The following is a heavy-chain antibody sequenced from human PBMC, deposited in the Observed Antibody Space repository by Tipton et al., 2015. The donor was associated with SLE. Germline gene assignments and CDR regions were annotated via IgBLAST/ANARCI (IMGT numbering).Heavy chain of an antibody. D-gene: IGHD2-21*02. CDR3: ARMYGDSRTNWFDS. CDR1: GGSISTYY. Sequence: TLSLTCTVSGGSISTYYWSWIRQPPGKGLEWIGYIYYSGRTNYNPSLKSRVTISVDTSKNQFSLKLSSVTAADTAVYSCARMYGDSRTNWFDSWGQGTLVTVSS. V-gene: IGHV4-59*01. CDR2: IYYSGRT. J-gene: IGHJ5*01.